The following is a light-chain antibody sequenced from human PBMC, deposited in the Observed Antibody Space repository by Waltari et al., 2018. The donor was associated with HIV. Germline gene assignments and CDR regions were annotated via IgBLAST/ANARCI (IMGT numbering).Light chain of an antibody. CDR1: GANIGAGYD. Sequence: QSVLTQPPSVSGAPGQRVTISCTGSGANIGAGYDVHWYQPLPGTAPKLLIYGNSNRPSGVPDRFSGSKSGTSASLAITGLQAEDEADYYCQSYDSSLSGYVFGTGTKVTVL. V-gene: IGLV1-40*01. CDR3: QSYDSSLSGYV. CDR2: GNS. J-gene: IGLJ1*01.